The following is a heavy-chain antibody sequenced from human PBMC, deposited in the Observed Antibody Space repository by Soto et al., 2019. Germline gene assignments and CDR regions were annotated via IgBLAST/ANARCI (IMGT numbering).Heavy chain of an antibody. CDR3: AVMITFGGVIEIPEPMDV. CDR2: ISSSGSTI. J-gene: IGHJ6*02. Sequence: PGGSLRLSCAASGFTFSDYYMSWIRQAPGKGLEWVSYISSSGSTIYYADSVKGRFTISRDNAKNSLYLQMNSLRAEDTAVYYCAVMITFGGVIEIPEPMDVWGQGTTVTVSS. D-gene: IGHD3-16*02. V-gene: IGHV3-11*01. CDR1: GFTFSDYY.